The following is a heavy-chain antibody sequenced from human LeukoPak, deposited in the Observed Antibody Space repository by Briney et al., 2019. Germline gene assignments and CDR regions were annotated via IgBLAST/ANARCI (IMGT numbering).Heavy chain of an antibody. CDR3: ARLPLIYYDSSGHPYYFDY. J-gene: IGHJ4*02. CDR2: IIPIFGTA. CDR1: GGTFSSYA. Sequence: AASVKVSCKASGGTFSSYAISWVRQAPGQGLEWMGGIIPIFGTANYAQKFQGRVTITADESTSTAYMELSSLRSEDTAVYYCARLPLIYYDSSGHPYYFDYWGQGTLVTVSS. V-gene: IGHV1-69*13. D-gene: IGHD3-22*01.